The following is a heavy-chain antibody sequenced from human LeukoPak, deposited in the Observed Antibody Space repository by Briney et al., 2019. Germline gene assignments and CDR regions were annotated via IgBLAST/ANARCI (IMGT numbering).Heavy chain of an antibody. CDR2: IYYSGST. V-gene: IGHV4-39*01. CDR3: ASLNMVRGVIPNTDY. J-gene: IGHJ4*02. Sequence: SETLSLTCTVSGGSVSSSSYYWGWIRQPPGKGLEWIGSIYYSGSTCYNPSLKSRVTISVDTSKNQFSLKLSSVTAADTAVYYCASLNMVRGVIPNTDYWGQGTLVTVSS. CDR1: GGSVSSSSYY. D-gene: IGHD3-10*01.